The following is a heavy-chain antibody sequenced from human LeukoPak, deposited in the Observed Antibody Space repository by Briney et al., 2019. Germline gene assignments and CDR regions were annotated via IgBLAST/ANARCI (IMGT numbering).Heavy chain of an antibody. V-gene: IGHV4-61*02. Sequence: SETLSLTCTVSGGSISSGSYYWSWIRQPAGKGLEWIGRIYTSGSTNYNPSLKSRVTISVDTSKNQLSLKLSSVTAADTAVYYCARESAAAGSYYYYGMDVWGQGTTVTVSS. CDR3: ARESAAAGSYYYYGMDV. J-gene: IGHJ6*02. CDR1: GGSISSGSYY. D-gene: IGHD6-13*01. CDR2: IYTSGST.